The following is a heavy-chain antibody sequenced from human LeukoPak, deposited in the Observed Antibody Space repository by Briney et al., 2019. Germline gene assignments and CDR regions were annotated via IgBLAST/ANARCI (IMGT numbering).Heavy chain of an antibody. J-gene: IGHJ4*02. CDR1: GGSISTYY. Sequence: SETLSLTCTVSGGSISTYYWNWIRQPPGKGLEWIGYVYYSGRTNYNPSLKSRVTISIDTSKSQLSLKLSSVTAADTAVYYCARDQYYYGSRGFDYWGQGTLVTVSS. CDR3: ARDQYYYGSRGFDY. V-gene: IGHV4-59*01. CDR2: VYYSGRT. D-gene: IGHD3-10*01.